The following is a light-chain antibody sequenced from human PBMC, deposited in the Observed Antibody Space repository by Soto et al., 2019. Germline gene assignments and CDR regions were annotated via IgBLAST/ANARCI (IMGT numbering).Light chain of an antibody. CDR2: DVS. CDR3: SSYTSSNTRYV. V-gene: IGLV2-14*03. CDR1: SSDVGGYNY. Sequence: QSALTQPASVSGSPGQSITISCTGTSSDVGGYNYVSWYQQHPGKAPKLMIYDVSSRPSGVSYRFSGSKSGNTASLTISGLQAEDEADYYCSSYTSSNTRYVFVTGTKLTVL. J-gene: IGLJ1*01.